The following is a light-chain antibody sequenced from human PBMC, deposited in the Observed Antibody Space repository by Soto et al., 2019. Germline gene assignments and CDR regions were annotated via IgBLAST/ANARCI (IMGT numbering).Light chain of an antibody. V-gene: IGKV1-39*01. CDR2: SAS. Sequence: DIQMTQSPASLSASVGDRVTITCRASQTISSYLNWYQQKAGAAPKLLIYSASTLQSGVPSRFSGSGFATDYTVTISCLQPADFAVYYCQQSFSTPHTFGQGTKLDIE. CDR1: QTISSY. J-gene: IGKJ2*01. CDR3: QQSFSTPHT.